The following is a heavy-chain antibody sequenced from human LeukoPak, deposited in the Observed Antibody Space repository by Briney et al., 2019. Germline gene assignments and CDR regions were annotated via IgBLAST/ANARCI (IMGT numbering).Heavy chain of an antibody. CDR3: ARLKGHSGYDYFDY. Sequence: SETLSLTCTVSGGSISSHYWSWLRQPPGKGLEWIGYIYYSGSTNYNPSLKSRATISVDTSKNQFSLKLSSVTAADTAVYYCARLKGHSGYDYFDYWGQGTLVTVSS. CDR1: GGSISSHY. V-gene: IGHV4-59*11. J-gene: IGHJ4*02. D-gene: IGHD5-12*01. CDR2: IYYSGST.